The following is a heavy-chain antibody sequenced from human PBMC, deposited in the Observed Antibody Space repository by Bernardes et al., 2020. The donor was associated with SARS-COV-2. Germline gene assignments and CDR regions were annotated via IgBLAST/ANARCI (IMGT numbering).Heavy chain of an antibody. CDR1: GFTFSSYS. V-gene: IGHV3-21*01. D-gene: IGHD2-8*01. J-gene: IGHJ4*02. Sequence: GGSLRLSCGTSGFTFSSYSMNWVRQAPGKGLEWVSSISTAGTYLSYADSVRGRFTISRDNARNSLYLQMGSLRAEDTAVYYCARVDHTNLYFFDSWGQGTLVTVSS. CDR3: ARVDHTNLYFFDS. CDR2: ISTAGTYL.